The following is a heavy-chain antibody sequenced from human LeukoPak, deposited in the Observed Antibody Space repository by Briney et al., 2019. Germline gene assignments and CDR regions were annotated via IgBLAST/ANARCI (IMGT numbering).Heavy chain of an antibody. Sequence: ASVKVSCKASGYTFTGYYMHWVRQAPGQGLEWMGWINPNSGGTNYAQKFQGRVTMTRDTSISTAYMELSRLRSEDTAVYYCARVPLGATSPSNGMDVWGQGTTVTVSS. CDR1: GYTFTGYY. CDR3: ARVPLGATSPSNGMDV. D-gene: IGHD5-24*01. J-gene: IGHJ6*02. V-gene: IGHV1-2*02. CDR2: INPNSGGT.